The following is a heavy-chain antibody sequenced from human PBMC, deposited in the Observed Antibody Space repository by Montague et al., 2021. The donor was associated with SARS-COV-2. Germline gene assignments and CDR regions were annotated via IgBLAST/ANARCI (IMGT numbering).Heavy chain of an antibody. J-gene: IGHJ6*03. CDR3: ASTYGGNLGYYYAYMDV. Sequence: TLSLTCTVSGGSISSGGYYWSWIRQHPGKGLEWIGYIYYSGSTHYNPSLKSRVTISVDTSKNQFSLKLSSVTAADTAVYYCASTYGGNLGYYYAYMDVWGKGTTVTVSS. V-gene: IGHV4-31*03. CDR2: IYYSGST. CDR1: GGSISSGGYY. D-gene: IGHD4-23*01.